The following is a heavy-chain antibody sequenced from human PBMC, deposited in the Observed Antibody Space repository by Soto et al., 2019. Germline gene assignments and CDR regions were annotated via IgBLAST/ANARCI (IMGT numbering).Heavy chain of an antibody. V-gene: IGHV4-39*01. D-gene: IGHD2-2*01. CDR1: GGSISSSSYY. CDR3: AGRYCSSTSCYSNWFDP. CDR2: IYYSGST. J-gene: IGHJ5*02. Sequence: SETLSLTCTVSGGSISSSSYYWGWIRQPPGKGLEWIGSIYYSGSTYYNPSLKSRVTISVDTSKNQFSLKLSSVTAADTAVYYCAGRYCSSTSCYSNWFDPWGQGTLVTVSS.